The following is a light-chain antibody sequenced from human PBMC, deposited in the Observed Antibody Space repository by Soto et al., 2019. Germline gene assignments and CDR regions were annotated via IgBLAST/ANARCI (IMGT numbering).Light chain of an antibody. J-gene: IGKJ1*01. CDR2: AAS. CDR1: QSISSY. CDR3: QQSYSTTWT. V-gene: IGKV1-39*01. Sequence: IQMTQSPSSLSASVGERVTITCLASQSISSYLNWYQQKPGKAPKLLIYAASSLQSGVPSRFSGSGSGTDFTLTISSLQPEDFATYYCQQSYSTTWTFGQGSKVDIK.